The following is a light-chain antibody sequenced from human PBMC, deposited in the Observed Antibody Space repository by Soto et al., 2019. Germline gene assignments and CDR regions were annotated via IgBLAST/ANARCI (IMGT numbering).Light chain of an antibody. J-gene: IGKJ2*01. CDR3: QQYGSSPMYP. Sequence: EIVLTQSPGTLSLSPGERATLSCRASQSVSSSYLAWYQQKPGQAPRLLIYGASSRATGIPDRFSGSGSGTDFTLTISRLEPEDLAVYYCQQYGSSPMYPFGQGTKLEI. CDR2: GAS. CDR1: QSVSSSY. V-gene: IGKV3-20*01.